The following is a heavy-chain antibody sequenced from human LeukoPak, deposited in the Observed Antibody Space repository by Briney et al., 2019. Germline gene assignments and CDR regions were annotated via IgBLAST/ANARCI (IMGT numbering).Heavy chain of an antibody. CDR2: IYTSGST. CDR1: GGSISSYY. J-gene: IGHJ4*02. D-gene: IGHD4-17*01. Sequence: SETLSLTCTVSGGSISSYYWSWIRQPAGKGLDWIGRIYTSGSTNYNPSLKSRVTMSVDTSKNQFSLKLSSVTAADTAVYYCAREREPGYGDYFDYWGQGTLVTVSS. CDR3: AREREPGYGDYFDY. V-gene: IGHV4-4*07.